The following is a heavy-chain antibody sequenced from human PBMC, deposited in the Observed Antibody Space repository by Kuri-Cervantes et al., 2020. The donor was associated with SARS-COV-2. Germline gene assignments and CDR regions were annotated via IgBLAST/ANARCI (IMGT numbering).Heavy chain of an antibody. V-gene: IGHV4-34*01. J-gene: IGHJ4*02. CDR1: GGSFSGYH. CDR2: TNHSGST. CDR3: ARVFTASFDF. Sequence: SETLSLTCAVYGGSFSGYHWSWVRQPPGKGLEWIGDTNHSGSTNYNPSLKSRVTKSLDTSTNQFSLKLSSVTAADTAVYYCARVFTASFDFWGQGTLVTVSS.